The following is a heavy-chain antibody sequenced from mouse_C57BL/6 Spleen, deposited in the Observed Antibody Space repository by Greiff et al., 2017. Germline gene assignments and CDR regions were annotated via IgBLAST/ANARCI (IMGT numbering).Heavy chain of an antibody. D-gene: IGHD2-1*01. CDR1: GYTFTSYW. CDR2: IYPGSGST. Sequence: QVQLQQPGAELVKPGASVKMSCKASGYTFTSYWITWVKQRPGHGLEWIGDIYPGSGSTNYNEKFKSKATLTVDTSSSTAYMPLSSLTSEDSAVYYCARRNYYGHYYAMDYWGQGTSVTVSS. CDR3: ARRNYYGHYYAMDY. V-gene: IGHV1-55*01. J-gene: IGHJ4*01.